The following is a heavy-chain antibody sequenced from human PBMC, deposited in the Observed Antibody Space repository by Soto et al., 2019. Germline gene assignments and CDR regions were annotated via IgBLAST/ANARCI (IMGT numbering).Heavy chain of an antibody. Sequence: GGSLRLSCAASGFTFSSYGMHWVRQAPGKGLEWVAVISYDGSNKYYADSVKGRFTISRDNSKNTLYLQMNSLRAEDTAVYYCAKEARIAVAGPAFYFDYWGQGTLVTVSS. CDR1: GFTFSSYG. V-gene: IGHV3-30*18. CDR3: AKEARIAVAGPAFYFDY. CDR2: ISYDGSNK. J-gene: IGHJ4*02. D-gene: IGHD6-19*01.